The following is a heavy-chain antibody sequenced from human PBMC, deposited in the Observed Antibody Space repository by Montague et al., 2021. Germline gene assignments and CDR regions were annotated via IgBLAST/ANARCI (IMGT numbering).Heavy chain of an antibody. CDR2: IDSSSSYI. Sequence: SLRLSCAASGFTFSYYSMLWVRQAPGQGLQWVSSIDSSSSYIFYVDSLKSRLTISRDNAKNSLSLQISSLRADDTGVYYCARYEVASSRSSIDYWGRGTLVTVSS. J-gene: IGHJ4*02. D-gene: IGHD6-6*01. CDR1: GFTFSYYS. CDR3: ARYEVASSRSSIDY. V-gene: IGHV3-21*01.